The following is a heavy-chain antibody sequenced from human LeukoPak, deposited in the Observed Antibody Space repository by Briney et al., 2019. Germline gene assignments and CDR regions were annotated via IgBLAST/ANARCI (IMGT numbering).Heavy chain of an antibody. J-gene: IGHJ5*02. Sequence: SETLSLTCAVYGGSFSGYYWSWIRQPPGKGLEWIGEINHSGNTNYNPSLKSRVTISVDTSKNQFSLKLSSVTAADTAVYYCARVYHGIYGSGSYYKDWFDPWGQGTLVTVSS. CDR2: INHSGNT. V-gene: IGHV4-34*01. CDR3: ARVYHGIYGSGSYYKDWFDP. CDR1: GGSFSGYY. D-gene: IGHD3-10*01.